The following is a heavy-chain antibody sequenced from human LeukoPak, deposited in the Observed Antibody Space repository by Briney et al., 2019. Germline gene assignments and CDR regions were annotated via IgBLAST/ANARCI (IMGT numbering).Heavy chain of an antibody. CDR2: ISWNSGTI. CDR1: GFTFDDYA. Sequence: GGSLRLSCAASGFTFDDYAMHWVRQAPGKGLEWVSGISWNSGTIDYADSVKGRFTISRDNSRELLYLQMNSLRVEDTAVYYCAKDPNGDYVGAFDSWGQGTMVTVSS. V-gene: IGHV3-9*01. J-gene: IGHJ3*02. CDR3: AKDPNGDYVGAFDS. D-gene: IGHD4-17*01.